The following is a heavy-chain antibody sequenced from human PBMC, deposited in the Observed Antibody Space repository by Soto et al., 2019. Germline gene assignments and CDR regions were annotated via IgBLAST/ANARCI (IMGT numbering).Heavy chain of an antibody. CDR1: GDSVSNNSAA. Sequence: SQTLSLTCAISGDSVSNNSAAWNWIRQSPSRGLEWLGRTYYRSKWYNDYALSVKSRININPDTSKNHFSLQLKSVTPEDAAVYYCARVSGKAVAGHYDYWGQGTLVTVSS. CDR2: TYYRSKWYN. CDR3: ARVSGKAVAGHYDY. V-gene: IGHV6-1*01. D-gene: IGHD6-19*01. J-gene: IGHJ4*02.